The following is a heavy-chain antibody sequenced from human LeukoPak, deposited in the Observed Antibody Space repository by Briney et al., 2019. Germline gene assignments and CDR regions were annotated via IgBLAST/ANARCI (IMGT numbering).Heavy chain of an antibody. J-gene: IGHJ4*02. CDR3: AVNYYGSGSYGRGLYYFDY. V-gene: IGHV4-4*07. CDR2: IYTSGST. Sequence: PSETLSLTCTVSGGSISSYYWSWIRQPAGKGLEWIGRIYTSGSTNYNPSLKSRVTMSVDTSKNQFSLKLSSVTAADTAVYYCAVNYYGSGSYGRGLYYFDYWGRGTLVTVSS. D-gene: IGHD3-10*01. CDR1: GGSISSYY.